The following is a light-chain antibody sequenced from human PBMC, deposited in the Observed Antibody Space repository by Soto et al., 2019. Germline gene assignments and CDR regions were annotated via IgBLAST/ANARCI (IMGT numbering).Light chain of an antibody. V-gene: IGKV3-11*01. Sequence: EVELTQSPASLSLSPGDRATLSCRADQSVSDYLAWYQQKPGQPPRLLFFDASSRATGVPHRFSAGGSGTDFTLIISSLQPEDFAVYYCQQRVNWPPTFGGGTKVEI. CDR1: QSVSDY. J-gene: IGKJ4*01. CDR3: QQRVNWPPT. CDR2: DAS.